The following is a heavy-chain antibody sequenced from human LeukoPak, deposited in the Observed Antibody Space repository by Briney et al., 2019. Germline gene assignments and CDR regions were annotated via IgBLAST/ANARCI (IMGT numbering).Heavy chain of an antibody. CDR3: AIDSSGYYYWAY. D-gene: IGHD3-22*01. J-gene: IGHJ4*02. CDR2: IYYSGST. V-gene: IGHV4-59*08. Sequence: SETLSLTCTVSGGSISSYYWSWIRQPPGKRLEWIGYIYYSGSTNYNPSLKSRVTISVDTSKNQFSLKLSSVTAADMAVYYCAIDSSGYYYWAYWGQGTLVTVSS. CDR1: GGSISSYY.